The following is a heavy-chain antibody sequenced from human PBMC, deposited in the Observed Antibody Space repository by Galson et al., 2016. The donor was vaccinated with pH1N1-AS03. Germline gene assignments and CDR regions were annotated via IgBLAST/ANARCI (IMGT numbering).Heavy chain of an antibody. CDR3: ARQVRDGYNNYFDY. V-gene: IGHV5-51*01. CDR1: GYIFTSYW. Sequence: QSGAEVKKPGESLKISCKTSGYIFTSYWVAWVRHMPGKGLEWMGIIYPGDSDTRYSPSFQGQVTISADRPINTAYLQWSSLMASDTAIYYCARQVRDGYNNYFDYWGQGILVTVPS. CDR2: IYPGDSDT. J-gene: IGHJ4*02. D-gene: IGHD5-24*01.